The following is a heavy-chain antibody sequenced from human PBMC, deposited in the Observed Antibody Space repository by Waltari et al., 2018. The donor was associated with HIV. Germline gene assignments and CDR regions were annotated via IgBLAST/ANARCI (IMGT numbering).Heavy chain of an antibody. CDR1: GFTFSNAW. CDR2: IKTKTDGGTV. CDR3: TTIQFYYVFEV. J-gene: IGHJ4*02. Sequence: EVQLVESGGGLGKPGGSLRLSCVVPGFTFSNAWMSWVRQDPGKGRGWVGRIKTKTDGGTVDYAAPVTGRFTISRDDSQSTLYLEINSLKTEDTAVYYCTTIQFYYVFEVWGQGTLVTVSS. V-gene: IGHV3-15*01. D-gene: IGHD3-10*02.